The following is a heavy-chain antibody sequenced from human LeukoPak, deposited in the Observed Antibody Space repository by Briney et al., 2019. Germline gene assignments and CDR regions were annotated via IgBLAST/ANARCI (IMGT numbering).Heavy chain of an antibody. D-gene: IGHD3-3*01. CDR2: MNPNSGNT. CDR1: GYTFTSYD. V-gene: IGHV1-8*01. J-gene: IGHJ5*02. CDR3: ARGLRITIFGVVIIKTTANWFDP. Sequence: ASVKVSCKASGYTFTSYDINWVRQATGQGLEWMGWMNPNSGNTGYAQKFQGRVTMTRNTSISTAYMELSGLRSEDTAVYYCARGLRITIFGVVIIKTTANWFDPWGQGTLVTVSS.